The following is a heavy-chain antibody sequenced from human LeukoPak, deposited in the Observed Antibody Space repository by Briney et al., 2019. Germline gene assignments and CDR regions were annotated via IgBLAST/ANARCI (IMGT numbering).Heavy chain of an antibody. J-gene: IGHJ4*02. CDR1: GGTFSSYA. D-gene: IGHD3-9*01. CDR3: ARDHDILTGYLPL. Sequence: ASVKVSCKASGGTFSSYAISWVRQAPGQGLEWMGGIIPIFGTAIYAQKFQGRVTITADESTSTAYMELSSLRSEDTAVYYCARDHDILTGYLPLWGQGTLVTVSS. CDR2: IIPIFGTA. V-gene: IGHV1-69*13.